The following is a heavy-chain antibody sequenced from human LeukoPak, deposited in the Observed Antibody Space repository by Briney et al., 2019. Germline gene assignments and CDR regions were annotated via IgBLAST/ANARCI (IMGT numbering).Heavy chain of an antibody. CDR1: GFTFSNYA. CDR3: AKDSPIGTYYHYFGMDV. J-gene: IGHJ6*02. V-gene: IGHV3-23*01. CDR2: ISGTGGST. Sequence: GGSLRLSCAASGFTFSNYAMSWVRQAPGKGLEWVSVISGTGGSTYYADSAKGRFTISRDNSKNTLYLQVNSLRAEDTAVYYCAKDSPIGTYYHYFGMDVWGQGTTVTVSS. D-gene: IGHD1-26*01.